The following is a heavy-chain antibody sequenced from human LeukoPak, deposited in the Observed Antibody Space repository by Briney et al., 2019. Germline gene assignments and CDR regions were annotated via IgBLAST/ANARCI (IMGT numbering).Heavy chain of an antibody. CDR3: ASPIPAAIPMQFDY. CDR1: GGTFSSYA. V-gene: IGHV1-69*05. D-gene: IGHD2-2*01. Sequence: SVKVSCKASGGTFSSYAISWVRQALGQGLEWMGGIIPIFGTANYAQKFQGRVTITTDESTSTAYMELSSLRSEDTAVYYCASPIPAAIPMQFDYWGQGALVTVSS. CDR2: IIPIFGTA. J-gene: IGHJ4*02.